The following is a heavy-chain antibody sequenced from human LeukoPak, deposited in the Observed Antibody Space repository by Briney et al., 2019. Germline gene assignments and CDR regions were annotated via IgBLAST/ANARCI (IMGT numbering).Heavy chain of an antibody. CDR2: IYPDDSDT. D-gene: IGHD1-26*01. CDR1: GXSFTSYW. V-gene: IGHV5-51*01. J-gene: IGHJ4*02. Sequence: GESLKISCKGSGXSFTSYWIGWVRQMPGKGLEWMGIIYPDDSDTRYSPSFQGQVTISADKSISTTYLQWSSLKASDTAMYYCGRHRIVGTKYYFDYWGQGTLVTVSS. CDR3: GRHRIVGTKYYFDY.